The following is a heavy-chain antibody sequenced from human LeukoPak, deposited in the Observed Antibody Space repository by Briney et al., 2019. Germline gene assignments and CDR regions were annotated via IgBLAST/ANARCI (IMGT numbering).Heavy chain of an antibody. CDR2: IYTSGST. CDR1: GGSISSGSYY. CDR3: ARGDFGATGAFDI. V-gene: IGHV4-61*02. Sequence: SETLSLTCTVSGGSISSGSYYWSWIRQPAGKGLEWIGRIYTSGSTNYNPSLKSRVTISVDTSKNQFSLKLRSVTAADTAVYYCARGDFGATGAFDIWGQGTMVTVSP. J-gene: IGHJ3*02. D-gene: IGHD3/OR15-3a*01.